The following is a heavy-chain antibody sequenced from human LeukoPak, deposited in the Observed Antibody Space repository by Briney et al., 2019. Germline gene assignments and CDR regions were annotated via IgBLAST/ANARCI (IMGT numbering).Heavy chain of an antibody. CDR3: ARDPYSSTWSYGMDV. J-gene: IGHJ6*02. CDR2: IKQDGSEE. CDR1: GFTFSTYE. Sequence: GGSLRLSCAASGFTFSTYEMSWVRQAPGKGLEWVANIKQDGSEEVYVDSVKGRFTISRDNAKNSLFLQMNTLRAEDTAVYYCARDPYSSTWSYGMDVWGQGTTVTVSS. D-gene: IGHD6-6*01. V-gene: IGHV3-7*05.